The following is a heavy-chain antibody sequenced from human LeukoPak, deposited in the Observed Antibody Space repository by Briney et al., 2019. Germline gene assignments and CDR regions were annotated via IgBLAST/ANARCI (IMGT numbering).Heavy chain of an antibody. Sequence: GESLKISCKGSGYSFTSYGISWVRQAPGQGLEWMGWISAYNGNTNYAQKLQGRVTMTTDTSTSTAYMELRSLRSDDTAVYYCARSAYYSRDFDYWGQGTLVTVSS. J-gene: IGHJ4*02. CDR1: GYSFTSYG. D-gene: IGHD3-10*01. V-gene: IGHV1-18*01. CDR2: ISAYNGNT. CDR3: ARSAYYSRDFDY.